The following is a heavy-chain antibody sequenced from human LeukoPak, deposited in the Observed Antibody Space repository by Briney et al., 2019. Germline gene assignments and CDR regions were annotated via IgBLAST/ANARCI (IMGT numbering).Heavy chain of an antibody. CDR2: INHSGST. D-gene: IGHD4-17*01. CDR3: ARSGDYGDLNWFDP. Sequence: GSLRISCAASGFTFSDYYMSWIRQPPGKGLEWIGEINHSGSTNYNPSLKSRVTISVDTSKNQFSLKLSSVTAADTAVYYCARSGDYGDLNWFDPWGQGTLVTVSS. J-gene: IGHJ5*02. V-gene: IGHV4-34*01. CDR1: GFTFSDYY.